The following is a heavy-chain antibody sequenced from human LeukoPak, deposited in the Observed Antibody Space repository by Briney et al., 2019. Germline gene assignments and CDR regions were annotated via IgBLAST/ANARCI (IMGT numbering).Heavy chain of an antibody. CDR1: GFTFSSYP. Sequence: PGGSLRLSCAASGFTFSSYPVHWVRQAPGKGLEWVTLISYDGSNKYYADSVKGRFTISRDNSKNTLYLQMNSLRAEDTAVYYCAKDWCITMVRGVICHYYYVDVWGKGTTVTISS. CDR2: ISYDGSNK. D-gene: IGHD3-10*01. CDR3: AKDWCITMVRGVICHYYYVDV. J-gene: IGHJ6*03. V-gene: IGHV3-30*04.